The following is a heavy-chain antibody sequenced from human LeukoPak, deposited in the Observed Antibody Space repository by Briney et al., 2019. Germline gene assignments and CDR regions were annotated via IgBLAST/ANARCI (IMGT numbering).Heavy chain of an antibody. CDR1: GASISGYY. V-gene: IGHV4-59*12. J-gene: IGHJ6*03. Sequence: PSETLSLTCTVSGASISGYYCSWVRQPPGQGLEWIGYIYYSGTTVYNPSLKSRVTMSVDTSKNQFSLRLSSVTAADTAVYYCARARYCTSPSCPYYYYYYMDVWGKGTTVTVSS. CDR2: IYYSGTT. CDR3: ARARYCTSPSCPYYYYYYMDV. D-gene: IGHD2-2*01.